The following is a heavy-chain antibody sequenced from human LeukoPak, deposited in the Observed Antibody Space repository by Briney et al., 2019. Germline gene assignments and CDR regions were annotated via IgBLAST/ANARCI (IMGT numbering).Heavy chain of an antibody. J-gene: IGHJ4*02. V-gene: IGHV4-59*01. D-gene: IGHD3/OR15-3a*01. CDR2: IYYSGST. CDR1: GGSISSYY. CDR3: AREAPGLGFDY. Sequence: SETLSLTCTVSGGSISSYYWSWIRQPPGKGLEWIGYIYYSGSTNYNPSLKSRVTISVDTSKNQFSLKLSSVTAADTAVYYCAREAPGLGFDYWGQGTLVTVSS.